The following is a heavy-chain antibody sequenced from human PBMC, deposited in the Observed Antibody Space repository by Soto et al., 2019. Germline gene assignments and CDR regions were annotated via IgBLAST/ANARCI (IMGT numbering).Heavy chain of an antibody. D-gene: IGHD6-13*01. Sequence: SVKVSCKASGGTFSSYAISWVRQAPGQGLEWMGGIIPIFGTANYAQKFQGRVTITADESTSTAYMELSSLRSEDTAVYYCATQPWYRSSWIFAYWGQGTLVTVSS. V-gene: IGHV1-69*13. CDR1: GGTFSSYA. CDR3: ATQPWYRSSWIFAY. CDR2: IIPIFGTA. J-gene: IGHJ4*02.